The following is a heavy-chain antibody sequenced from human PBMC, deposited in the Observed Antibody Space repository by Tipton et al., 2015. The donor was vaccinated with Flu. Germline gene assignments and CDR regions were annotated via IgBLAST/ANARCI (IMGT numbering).Heavy chain of an antibody. J-gene: IGHJ6*02. CDR3: ARGWDCSGGSCYFYSYSGMDV. CDR2: INHSGST. CDR1: GGSFSGYY. Sequence: LRLSCAVYGGSFSGYYWSWIRQPPGKGLEWIGEINHSGSTNYNPSLKSRVTISVDTSKNQFSLKLSSVTAADTAVYYCARGWDCSGGSCYFYSYSGMDVWGQGTTVTVSS. D-gene: IGHD2-15*01. V-gene: IGHV4-34*01.